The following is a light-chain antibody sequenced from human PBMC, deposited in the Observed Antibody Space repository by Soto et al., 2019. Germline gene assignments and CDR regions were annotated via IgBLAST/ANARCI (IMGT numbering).Light chain of an antibody. V-gene: IGKV1-39*01. Sequence: DIQMTQSPSSLSASVGDRVTITCRASQTIIRYLNWYQQKPGRAPNLLIYAASSLHTGVPSRFGASGSGTEFTLTISSLQPEDSATYYCQQSYSTLFTFGPGTRVEIK. CDR2: AAS. CDR3: QQSYSTLFT. J-gene: IGKJ3*01. CDR1: QTIIRY.